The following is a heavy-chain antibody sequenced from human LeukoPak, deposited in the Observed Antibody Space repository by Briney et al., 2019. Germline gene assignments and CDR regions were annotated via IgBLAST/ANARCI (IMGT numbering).Heavy chain of an antibody. CDR3: ARVLDIVVVPAARFDY. V-gene: IGHV1-18*01. Sequence: ASVKVSCKASGYTFTSYGISWVRQAPGQGLEWMGWISAYNGNTNYAQKLQGRVTMTTDTSTSTAYMELRSLRSDDTAVYYCARVLDIVVVPAARFDYWGQGTLVTVSS. CDR1: GYTFTSYG. CDR2: ISAYNGNT. J-gene: IGHJ4*02. D-gene: IGHD2-2*03.